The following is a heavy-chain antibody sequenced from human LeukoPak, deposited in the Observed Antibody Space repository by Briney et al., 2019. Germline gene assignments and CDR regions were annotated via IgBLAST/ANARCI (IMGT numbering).Heavy chain of an antibody. CDR2: ISAYNGNT. Sequence: ASVKVSCKASGYTFTSYGISWVRQAPGQGLEWMGWISAYNGNTNYAQKLQGRVTMTTDTSTSTAYMELRSLRSDDTAVYYCAREMVVVAATRYFDYWGQGTLVTVSS. CDR3: AREMVVVAATRYFDY. J-gene: IGHJ4*02. D-gene: IGHD2-15*01. V-gene: IGHV1-18*01. CDR1: GYTFTSYG.